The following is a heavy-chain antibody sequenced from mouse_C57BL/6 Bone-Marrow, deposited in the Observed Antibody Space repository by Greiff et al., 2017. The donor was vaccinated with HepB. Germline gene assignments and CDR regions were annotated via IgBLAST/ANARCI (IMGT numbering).Heavy chain of an antibody. CDR3: TTEGTGTGGDYFDY. CDR2: IDPENGDT. D-gene: IGHD4-1*01. Sequence: VQLQQSGAELVRPGASVKLSCTASGFNIKDDYMHWVKQRPEQGLEWIGWIDPENGDTEYASKFQGTATITADTSSNTAYLQLSSLTSEDTAVYYCTTEGTGTGGDYFDYWGQGTTLTVSS. V-gene: IGHV14-4*01. CDR1: GFNIKDDY. J-gene: IGHJ2*01.